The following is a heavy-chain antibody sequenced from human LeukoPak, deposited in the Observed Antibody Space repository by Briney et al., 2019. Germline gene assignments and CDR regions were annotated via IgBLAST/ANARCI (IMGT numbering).Heavy chain of an antibody. D-gene: IGHD3-22*01. CDR1: GFTFSSYA. CDR2: ISYDGSNK. V-gene: IGHV3-30-3*01. CDR3: TRGPGYHDSSYLDY. Sequence: RTGGSLRLSCAASGFTFSSYAMHWVRQAPGKGLEWVAVISYDGSNKYYADSVKGRFTISRDNSKNTLQMNGLRAEDTAVYYCTRGPGYHDSSYLDYWGQGTLVTVSS. J-gene: IGHJ4*02.